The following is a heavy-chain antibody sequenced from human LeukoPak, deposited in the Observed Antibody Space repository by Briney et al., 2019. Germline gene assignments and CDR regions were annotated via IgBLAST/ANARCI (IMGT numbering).Heavy chain of an antibody. J-gene: IGHJ5*02. CDR3: ARDTAMVRGVSSRNWFDP. CDR1: GYTFTSYY. CDR2: IDPSGGST. V-gene: IGHV1-46*01. D-gene: IGHD3-10*01. Sequence: ASVKVSCKASGYTFTSYYMHWVRQAPGQGLEWMGIIDPSGGSTSHAQKFQGRVTMTRDTSTSTIYMELRSLRSEDTAVYYCARDTAMVRGVSSRNWFDPWGQGTLVTVSS.